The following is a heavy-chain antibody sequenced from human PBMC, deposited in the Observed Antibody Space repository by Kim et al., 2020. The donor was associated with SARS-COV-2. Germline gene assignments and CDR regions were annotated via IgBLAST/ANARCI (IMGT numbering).Heavy chain of an antibody. CDR3: SRDGYKDDAFDI. V-gene: IGHV3-21*01. Sequence: GGSLRLSCAASGFTFSSYSMNWVRQAPGKGLEWVSSISSSSSYIYYADSVKGRFTISRDNAKNSLYLQMNSLRAEDTAVYYCSRDGYKDDAFDIWGQGTMVTVSS. CDR2: ISSSSSYI. J-gene: IGHJ3*02. CDR1: GFTFSSYS. D-gene: IGHD5-12*01.